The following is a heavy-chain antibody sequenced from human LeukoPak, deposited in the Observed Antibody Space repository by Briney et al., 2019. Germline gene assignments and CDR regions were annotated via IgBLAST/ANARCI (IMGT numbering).Heavy chain of an antibody. V-gene: IGHV3-11*05. CDR1: GFIFGDYY. D-gene: IGHD3-9*01. CDR3: ARDSVNLTGLNFDY. Sequence: PGGSLRLSCAASGFIFGDYYITWIRQAPGKGLEWVSYISISSSYTNYADSVKGRFTISRDNAKNSLYLQMNSLRAEDTAVYYCARDSVNLTGLNFDYWGQGTLVTVSS. J-gene: IGHJ4*02. CDR2: ISISSSYT.